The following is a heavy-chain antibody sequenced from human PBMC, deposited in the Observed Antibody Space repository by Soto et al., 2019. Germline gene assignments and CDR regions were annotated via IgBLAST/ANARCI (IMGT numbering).Heavy chain of an antibody. D-gene: IGHD3-22*01. CDR3: ARAVPFYYYDSSGSYYFDY. V-gene: IGHV1-18*04. J-gene: IGHJ4*02. CDR2: ISAYNGNT. Sequence: ASVKVSCKASGYTFTSYGISWVRQAPGQGLEWMGWISAYNGNTNYAQKLQGRVTMTTDTSTNTAYMELRSLRSDDTAVYYCARAVPFYYYDSSGSYYFDYWGQGTLVTVSS. CDR1: GYTFTSYG.